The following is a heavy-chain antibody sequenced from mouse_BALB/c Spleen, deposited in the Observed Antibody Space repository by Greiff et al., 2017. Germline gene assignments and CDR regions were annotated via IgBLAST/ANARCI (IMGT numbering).Heavy chain of an antibody. V-gene: IGHV2-2*02. CDR1: GFSLTSYG. D-gene: IGHD4-1*01. CDR3: ARKELGRGAMDY. CDR2: IWSGGST. J-gene: IGHJ4*01. Sequence: VHLVESGPGLVQPSQSLSITCTVSGFSLTSYGVHWVRQSPGKGLEWLGVIWSGGSTDYNAAFISRLSISKDNSKSQVFFKMNSLQANDTAIYYCARKELGRGAMDYWGQGTSVTVSS.